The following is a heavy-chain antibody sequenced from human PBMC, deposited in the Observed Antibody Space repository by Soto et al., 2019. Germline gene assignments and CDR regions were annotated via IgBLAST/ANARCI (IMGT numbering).Heavy chain of an antibody. CDR2: IKSKTDGGTT. J-gene: IGHJ6*03. V-gene: IGHV3-15*01. D-gene: IGHD6-6*01. Sequence: PGGSLRLSCAASGFTFSNAWMSWVRQAPGKGLEWVGRIKSKTDGGTTDYAAPVKGRFTISRDDSKNTLYLQMNSLKTEDTAVYYCTTASRIGIAARLQYYYYYYMDVWGKGTTVTVSS. CDR3: TTASRIGIAARLQYYYYYYMDV. CDR1: GFTFSNAW.